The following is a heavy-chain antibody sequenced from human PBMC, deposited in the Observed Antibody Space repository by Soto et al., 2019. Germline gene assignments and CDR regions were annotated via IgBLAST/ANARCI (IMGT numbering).Heavy chain of an antibody. CDR2: INPNSGGT. Sequence: GASVKVSCEASGDTFTGYYMHWVRQAKGQRIEWMGWINPNSGGTNYAQKFQGWVTMTRDTSTSTAYMDLSRLISYVTAVYYFAIQRSGVVYWGQGTLVTVSS. V-gene: IGHV1-2*04. J-gene: IGHJ4*02. CDR3: AIQRSGVVY. D-gene: IGHD6-25*01. CDR1: GDTFTGYY.